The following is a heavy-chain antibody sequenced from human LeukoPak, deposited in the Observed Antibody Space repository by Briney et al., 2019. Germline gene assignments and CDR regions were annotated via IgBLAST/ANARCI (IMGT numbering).Heavy chain of an antibody. V-gene: IGHV4-59*08. CDR2: IYYSGST. CDR3: ARQRYYYGSGTN. Sequence: SETLSLTCTVSGGSISSYYWSWIRQPPGKGLEWIGYIYYSGSTNYNPSLKSRVTISVDTSKNQFSLKLSSVTAADTAVYYCARQRYYYGSGTNWGQGTLVTVSS. D-gene: IGHD3-10*01. CDR1: GGSISSYY. J-gene: IGHJ4*02.